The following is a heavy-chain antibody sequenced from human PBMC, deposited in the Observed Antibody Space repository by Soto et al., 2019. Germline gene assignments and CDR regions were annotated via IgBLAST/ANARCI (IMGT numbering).Heavy chain of an antibody. CDR3: AKGDCSGGSCYFSAFDI. J-gene: IGHJ3*02. Sequence: PGGSLRLSCAASGFTFSSYWMYWVRQAPGKGLEWVAVISYDGTNNYYTESVKGRFTISRDNSKNTLFLQMNSLRAEDTAVYFCAKGDCSGGSCYFSAFDIWGQGTMVTVSS. CDR1: GFTFSSYW. D-gene: IGHD2-15*01. CDR2: ISYDGTNN. V-gene: IGHV3-30*18.